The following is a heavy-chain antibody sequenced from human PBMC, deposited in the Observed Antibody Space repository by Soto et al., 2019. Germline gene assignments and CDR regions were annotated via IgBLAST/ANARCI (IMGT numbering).Heavy chain of an antibody. D-gene: IGHD3-9*01. CDR3: ARVPHNFNWVPYGLDI. CDR1: GYIFTSYG. V-gene: IGHV1-18*04. J-gene: IGHJ6*02. CDR2: ISGYTGNP. Sequence: QVRLVQPGAEVKKPGASVKVSCKASGYIFTSYGFSWVRQAPGEGLEWMGWISGYTGNPEYGQKFQDRVTMTTNTATRTAYMELRSLRSDDTAVYYCARVPHNFNWVPYGLDIWGQGTTVTVSS.